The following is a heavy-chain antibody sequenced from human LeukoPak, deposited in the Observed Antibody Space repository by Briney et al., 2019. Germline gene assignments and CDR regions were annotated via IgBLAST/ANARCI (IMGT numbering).Heavy chain of an antibody. CDR2: ISSSSSTI. CDR3: AREDIVVVPAAVPYMDV. Sequence: GGSLRLSCAASGFTFSSYSMNWVRQAPGKGLEWVSYISSSSSTIYYADSAKGRFTISRDNAKNSLYLQMNSLRAEDTAVYYCAREDIVVVPAAVPYMDVWGKGTTVTVSS. V-gene: IGHV3-48*01. D-gene: IGHD2-2*01. CDR1: GFTFSSYS. J-gene: IGHJ6*03.